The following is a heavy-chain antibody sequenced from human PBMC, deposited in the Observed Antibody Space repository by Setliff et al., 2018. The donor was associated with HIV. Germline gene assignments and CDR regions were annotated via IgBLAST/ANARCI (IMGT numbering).Heavy chain of an antibody. D-gene: IGHD2-15*01. Sequence: SETLSLTCTVSGGSISNYHWSWIRQPPGKGLEWIGYIYNSGTKYYNPSLKSRLAISLDTSKNQFSLNLKSVTAADAAVYYCARGFCSGGFCHPNFYHYMDVWGKGTTVTVSS. CDR2: IYNSGTK. V-gene: IGHV4-59*12. CDR3: ARGFCSGGFCHPNFYHYMDV. J-gene: IGHJ6*03. CDR1: GGSISNYH.